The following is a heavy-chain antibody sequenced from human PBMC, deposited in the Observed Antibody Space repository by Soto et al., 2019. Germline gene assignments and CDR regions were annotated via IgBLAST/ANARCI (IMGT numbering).Heavy chain of an antibody. J-gene: IGHJ4*02. CDR2: VYYSGST. CDR1: GGSISGFF. V-gene: IGHV4-59*08. Sequence: SETLSLTCTVSGGSISGFFWSWIRQPPGKGLEWIGYVYYSGSTNYNPSLKSRITISQDTSKNQFSLKLSSVTAADTAVYYCARHNPRENWTSDYWGQGALVTVSS. CDR3: ARHNPRENWTSDY. D-gene: IGHD1-1*01.